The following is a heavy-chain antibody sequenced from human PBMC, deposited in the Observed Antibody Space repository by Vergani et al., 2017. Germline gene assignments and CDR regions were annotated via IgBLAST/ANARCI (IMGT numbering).Heavy chain of an antibody. CDR3: ARVGWYNHGMDV. V-gene: IGHV3-23*01. CDR1: GFTFSSYA. J-gene: IGHJ6*02. CDR2: ISGSGDRT. D-gene: IGHD6-19*01. Sequence: EVQLLESGGGLVQPGGSLRLSCAASGFTFSSYAMSWVRQAPGKGLEWVSAISGSGDRTYYADSVKGRFTISRDNSKNTLYLQVNSLRAEDTAVYYCARVGWYNHGMDVWGQGTTVTVPS.